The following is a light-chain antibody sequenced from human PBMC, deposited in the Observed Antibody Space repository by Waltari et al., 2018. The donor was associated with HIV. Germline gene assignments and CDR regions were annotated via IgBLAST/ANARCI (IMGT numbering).Light chain of an antibody. CDR1: TSDVGGYHS. V-gene: IGLV2-8*01. CDR2: EVT. J-gene: IGLJ2*01. Sequence: QSALTQPPSASGSPGQSVPLSCTGTTSDVGGYHSVSWYQQHPGKAPQLMIYEVTKRPSGVPDRFSGSKSGNTASLTVSGLQAEDEADYYCSSYAGSSNLRVFGGGTKLTVL. CDR3: SSYAGSSNLRV.